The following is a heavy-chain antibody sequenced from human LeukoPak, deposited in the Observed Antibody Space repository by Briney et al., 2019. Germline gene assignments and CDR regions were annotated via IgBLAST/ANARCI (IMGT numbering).Heavy chain of an antibody. CDR3: ARDLVQYYFDY. J-gene: IGHJ4*02. D-gene: IGHD2-8*02. V-gene: IGHV3-21*01. CDR1: GFTFSSYS. CDR2: ISSSSYI. Sequence: AGGSLRLSCAASGFTFSSYSMNWVRQAPGKGLEWVSSISSSSYIYYADSGKGRFTISRDNAKTSLYLQMNSLRAEDTAVYYCARDLVQYYFDYWGQGTLVTVSS.